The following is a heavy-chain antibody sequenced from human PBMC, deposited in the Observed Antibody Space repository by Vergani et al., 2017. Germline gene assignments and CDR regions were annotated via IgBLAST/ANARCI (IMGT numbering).Heavy chain of an antibody. CDR3: AKTHDFSSLYSSYNWFDP. J-gene: IGHJ5*02. CDR1: GYSITNYW. V-gene: IGHV5-51*01. D-gene: IGHD3-3*01. CDR2: IYAGDSDV. Sequence: EVQLVQSGAEVKQPGESLKISCKGSGYSITNYWIAWVRQRPGKGLEWMGIIYAGDSDVRYSPSFQGQVTMSVDKSLSTAYLQWSSLKASDTATYYCAKTHDFSSLYSSYNWFDPWGQGTQVTVSS.